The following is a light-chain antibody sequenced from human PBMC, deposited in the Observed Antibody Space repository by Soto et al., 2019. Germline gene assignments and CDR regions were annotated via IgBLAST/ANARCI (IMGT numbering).Light chain of an antibody. J-gene: IGKJ1*01. CDR2: GAS. CDR3: QEDGSSVRT. V-gene: IGKV3-20*01. CDR1: QSVSSSY. Sequence: GGTGPLSPWTSQSVSSSYLPWYQQKPGQAPRLLIYGASTRATSIPARFSGSGSGTDFTLTISSLQPEDFAVYYCQEDGSSVRTFGQVTKV.